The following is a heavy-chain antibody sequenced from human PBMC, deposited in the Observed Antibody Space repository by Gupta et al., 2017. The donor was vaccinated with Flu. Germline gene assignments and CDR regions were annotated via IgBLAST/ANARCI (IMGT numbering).Heavy chain of an antibody. Sequence: WSWVRQPPGKGLEWIGEINHSGRTNYNPSLKSRVTISVDTPKNQLSLKLTSLTAADTAVYYCARVALVGFGSNWFDPWGQGTLVTVSS. D-gene: IGHD1-26*01. J-gene: IGHJ5*02. V-gene: IGHV4-34*01. CDR2: INHSGRT. CDR3: ARVALVGFGSNWFDP.